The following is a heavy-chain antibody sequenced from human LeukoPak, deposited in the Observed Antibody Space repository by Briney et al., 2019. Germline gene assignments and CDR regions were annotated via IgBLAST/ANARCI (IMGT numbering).Heavy chain of an antibody. CDR2: INHDGTDT. CDR1: GLNFSSSG. CDR3: TNFDY. Sequence: GGSLRLSCTASGLNFSSSGMHWVRQAPGKGLDWVSLINHDGTDTYYADSVKGRFTISRDNSQNTLYLQMNSLRGEDTAVYYCTNFDYWGQGTLVTVSS. J-gene: IGHJ4*02. V-gene: IGHV3-30*02.